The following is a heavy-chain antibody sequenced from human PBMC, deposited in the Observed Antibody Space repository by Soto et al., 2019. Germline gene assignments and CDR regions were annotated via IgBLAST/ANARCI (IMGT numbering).Heavy chain of an antibody. Sequence: QVQLVQSGAEVKKPGSSVKVSCKASGGTFSSYAISWVRQAPGQGLEWMGGIIPIFGTANYAQKFQGRVTITADKSTSTAYMELSSLRSEDTAVYYCARGSATTSLRHYYNYYGMDVWGQGTTVTVSS. D-gene: IGHD1-26*01. CDR3: ARGSATTSLRHYYNYYGMDV. J-gene: IGHJ6*02. V-gene: IGHV1-69*06. CDR1: GGTFSSYA. CDR2: IIPIFGTA.